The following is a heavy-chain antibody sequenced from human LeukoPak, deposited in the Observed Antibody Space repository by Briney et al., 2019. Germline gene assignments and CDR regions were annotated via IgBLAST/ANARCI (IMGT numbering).Heavy chain of an antibody. CDR2: ISGSGGST. Sequence: PGGSLRLSCAASGFTFSSYAMSWARQAPGKGLEWVSAISGSGGSTYYADSVKGRFTISRDNSENTLYLQMNSLRAEDTAVYYCAKDPIPLLWFGESFDLWGRGTLVTVSS. CDR3: AKDPIPLLWFGESFDL. J-gene: IGHJ2*01. CDR1: GFTFSSYA. V-gene: IGHV3-23*01. D-gene: IGHD3-10*01.